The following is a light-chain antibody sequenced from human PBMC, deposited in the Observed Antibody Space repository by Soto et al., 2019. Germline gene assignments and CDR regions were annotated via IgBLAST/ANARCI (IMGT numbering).Light chain of an antibody. J-gene: IGLJ1*01. CDR3: TSFTSSSTLYV. Sequence: QSALTQPASVSGSPGQSITISCTGTGSDVGAYNYVSWYQQHPDKAPKLMIYDVSDRPSGVSNRFSGSKSGNTASLTISGLHAEDEADYYCTSFTSSSTLYVFGAGTKLTVL. CDR2: DVS. CDR1: GSDVGAYNY. V-gene: IGLV2-14*01.